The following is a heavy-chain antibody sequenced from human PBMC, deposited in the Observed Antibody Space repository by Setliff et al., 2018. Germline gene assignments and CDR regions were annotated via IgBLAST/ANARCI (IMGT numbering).Heavy chain of an antibody. J-gene: IGHJ3*01. CDR3: ARDWWGPPESFDV. V-gene: IGHV3-7*01. CDR2: IKQDGSEK. Sequence: PGGSLRLSCAASGFTFSSYWMSWVRQAPGKGLEWVANIKQDGSEKYYVDSVKGRFTISRDNAKNSLYLQMNSLRAEDTAVYYCARDWWGPPESFDVWGQGTAVTVSS. D-gene: IGHD2-15*01. CDR1: GFTFSSYW.